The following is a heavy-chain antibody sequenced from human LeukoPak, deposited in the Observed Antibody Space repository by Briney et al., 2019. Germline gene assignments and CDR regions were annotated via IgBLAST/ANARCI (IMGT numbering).Heavy chain of an antibody. D-gene: IGHD3-22*01. CDR1: GGSISSGGYY. CDR2: IYYSGST. V-gene: IGHV4-31*03. J-gene: IGHJ1*01. CDR3: AAYDSSGYWNFQH. Sequence: SETLSLTCTVSGGSISSGGYYWSWIRQHPGKGLEWIGYIYYSGSTYYNPSLKSRVTISVDTSKNQFSLKLSSVTAADTAVYYCAAYDSSGYWNFQHWGQGTLVTVSS.